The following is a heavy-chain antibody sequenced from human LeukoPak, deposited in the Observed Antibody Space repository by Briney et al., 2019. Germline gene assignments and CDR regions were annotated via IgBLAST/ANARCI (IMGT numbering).Heavy chain of an antibody. V-gene: IGHV4-59*08. J-gene: IGHJ5*02. CDR2: IYYSGST. D-gene: IGHD3-10*01. CDR1: GGSISSYY. CDR3: ARHRRYYGSGSGWFDP. Sequence: SETLSLTCTVSGGSISSYYWSWIRQPPGKGLEWIGYIYYSGSTNYNPSLKSRVTISVDTSKNQFSLKLSSVTAAGTAVYYCARHRRYYGSGSGWFDPWGQGTLVTVSS.